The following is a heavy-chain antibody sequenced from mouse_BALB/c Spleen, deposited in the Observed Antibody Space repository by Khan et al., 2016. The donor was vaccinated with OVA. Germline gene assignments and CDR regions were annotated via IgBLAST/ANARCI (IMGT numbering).Heavy chain of an antibody. CDR1: GYSFSTYY. D-gene: IGHD1-1*01. J-gene: IGHJ3*01. V-gene: IGHV1S135*01. Sequence: VRLQQSGPELMKPGASVKISCKASGYSFSTYYIHWVTRSHGKTLEWIGYIDPFNGGSTYNQKFQGKATLTVDKSSSTAYMHLTSLTSEDSAVYYCARHGSTSWFAYWGQGTLVTVSA. CDR3: ARHGSTSWFAY. CDR2: IDPFNGGS.